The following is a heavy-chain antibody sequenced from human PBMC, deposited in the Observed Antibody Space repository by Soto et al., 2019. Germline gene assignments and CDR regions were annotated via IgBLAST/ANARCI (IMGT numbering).Heavy chain of an antibody. CDR3: ARVGALGSSSCFDY. CDR2: INHSGST. CDR1: GGSFSGYY. D-gene: IGHD6-13*01. J-gene: IGHJ4*02. Sequence: PSETLSLTCAVYGGSFSGYYWSWIRQPPGKGLEWIGEINHSGSTNYNPSLKSRVNISVDTSKNQLSLKLSSVTAADTFVYYCARVGALGSSSCFDYWGQGTLVTVSS. V-gene: IGHV4-34*01.